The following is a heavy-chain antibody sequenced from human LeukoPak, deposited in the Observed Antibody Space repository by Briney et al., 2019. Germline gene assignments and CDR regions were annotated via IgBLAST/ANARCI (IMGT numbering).Heavy chain of an antibody. CDR2: ITANNRDT. CDR3: PSGSSGSYYTVYFDY. J-gene: IGHJ4*02. V-gene: IGHV1-18*01. Sequence: ASVKVSCKASGYTFHSHGLNRERQAPGNALNGITWITANNRDTNYAHNHKCRITMNTDTSTHTAYKEARSLRSSDTALYYSPSGSSGSYYTVYFDYWGQGTQVTGSS. CDR1: GYTFHSHG. D-gene: IGHD1-26*01.